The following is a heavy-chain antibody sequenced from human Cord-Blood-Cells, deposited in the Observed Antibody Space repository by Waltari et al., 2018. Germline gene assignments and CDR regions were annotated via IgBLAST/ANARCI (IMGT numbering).Heavy chain of an antibody. V-gene: IGHV3-48*03. J-gene: IGHJ4*02. Sequence: EVQLVASGGGSVQTGGSLRLSCAASGLTFSSYDMNWVRQAPGKGLEWVSYISSSGNTIYYADSVKGRFTISRDNAKNSLYLQMNSLRAEDTAVYYCARDRGSFDYWGQGTLVTVSS. CDR2: ISSSGNTI. CDR3: ARDRGSFDY. CDR1: GLTFSSYD. D-gene: IGHD3-10*01.